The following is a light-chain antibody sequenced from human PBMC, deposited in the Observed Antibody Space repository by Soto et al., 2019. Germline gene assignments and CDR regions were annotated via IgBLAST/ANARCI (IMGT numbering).Light chain of an antibody. Sequence: PGERATLSCRASQSVGDSLAWYQQKPGQAPRLLIYDASNRATGIPARFSGSGSGTDFTLTISSLEPEDFAVYYCQQSGDWPLTFGGGTKVEVK. CDR3: QQSGDWPLT. J-gene: IGKJ4*01. CDR1: QSVGDS. V-gene: IGKV3-11*01. CDR2: DAS.